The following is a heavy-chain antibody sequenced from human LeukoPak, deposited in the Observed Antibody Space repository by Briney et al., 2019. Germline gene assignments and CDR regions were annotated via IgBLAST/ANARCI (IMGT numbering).Heavy chain of an antibody. Sequence: PSETLSLTCTVSGGSISSYYWSWIRQPPGKGLEWIGSIYYSGSTYYNPSLKSRVTISVDTSKNQFSLKLSSVTAADTAVYYCARDRSRVAAAGTESDDYWGQGTLVTVSS. D-gene: IGHD6-13*01. CDR1: GGSISSYY. V-gene: IGHV4-59*12. J-gene: IGHJ4*02. CDR2: IYYSGST. CDR3: ARDRSRVAAAGTESDDY.